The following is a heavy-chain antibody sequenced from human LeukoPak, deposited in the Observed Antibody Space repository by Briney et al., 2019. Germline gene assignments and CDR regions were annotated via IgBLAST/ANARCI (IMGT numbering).Heavy chain of an antibody. CDR3: ARDRYDSSGYYCISDY. Sequence: PGGSLRLSCAASGFTFSNYWMTWVRQAPGKGLEWVSSITRSSNFIYYADSVNGRFTISRDNAKNSLYLQMNSLRVEDTAVYYCARDRYDSSGYYCISDYWGQGTLVTVSS. V-gene: IGHV3-21*01. D-gene: IGHD3-22*01. CDR2: ITRSSNFI. CDR1: GFTFSNYW. J-gene: IGHJ4*02.